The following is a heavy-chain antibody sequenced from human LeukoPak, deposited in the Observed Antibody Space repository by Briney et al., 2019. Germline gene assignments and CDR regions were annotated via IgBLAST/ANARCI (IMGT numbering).Heavy chain of an antibody. Sequence: GGSLRLSCAASGFTFSSCVMSWVRQAPGKGLEWVSVISGSGGSTFYADSVKGRFTISRDNSKNTLYLQMNSLRAEDTAVYYCAKATMIVVVPPFQHWGQGTLVTVSS. CDR1: GFTFSSCV. CDR3: AKATMIVVVPPFQH. J-gene: IGHJ1*01. CDR2: ISGSGGST. V-gene: IGHV3-23*01. D-gene: IGHD3-22*01.